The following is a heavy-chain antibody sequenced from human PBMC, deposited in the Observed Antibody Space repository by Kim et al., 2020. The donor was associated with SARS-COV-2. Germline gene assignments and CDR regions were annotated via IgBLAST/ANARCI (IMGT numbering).Heavy chain of an antibody. D-gene: IGHD3-22*01. Sequence: GGSLRLSCAASGFTFDDYGMSWVRQAPGKGLEWVSGINRNSDSTGYADSVKVRVTISRDNAKNSLFLQMNSPRAEDTALYHCVRGYAGGPFDLWGQGTLV. V-gene: IGHV3-20*01. CDR3: VRGYAGGPFDL. CDR1: GFTFDDYG. J-gene: IGHJ4*02. CDR2: INRNSDST.